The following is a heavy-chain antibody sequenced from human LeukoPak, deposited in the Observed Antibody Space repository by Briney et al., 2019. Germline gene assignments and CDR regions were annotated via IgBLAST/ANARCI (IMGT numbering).Heavy chain of an antibody. Sequence: GGSLRLSCAASGFTFSSYGMHWVRQAPGKGLEWEAVISYDGSNKYYADSVKGRFTISRDNSKNTLYLQMNSLRAEDTAVYYCAKDRSKALYYYGMDVWGQGTTVTVSS. CDR2: ISYDGSNK. CDR3: AKDRSKALYYYGMDV. J-gene: IGHJ6*02. CDR1: GFTFSSYG. V-gene: IGHV3-30*18.